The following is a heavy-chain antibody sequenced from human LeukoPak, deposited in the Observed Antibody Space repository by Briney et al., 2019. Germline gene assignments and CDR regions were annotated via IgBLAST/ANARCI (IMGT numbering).Heavy chain of an antibody. CDR2: IYSSGST. J-gene: IGHJ4*02. V-gene: IGHV4-4*07. D-gene: IGHD3-22*01. CDR3: ARGANSYYYDSSGYYYGY. CDR1: GGSISSYF. Sequence: SETLSLTCTVSGGSISSYFWNWIRQPAGKGLEWIGRIYSSGSTNYNPSLKSRVSMSVDTSKNQFSLKLSSVTAADTAVYYCARGANSYYYDSSGYYYGYWGQGTLVTVSS.